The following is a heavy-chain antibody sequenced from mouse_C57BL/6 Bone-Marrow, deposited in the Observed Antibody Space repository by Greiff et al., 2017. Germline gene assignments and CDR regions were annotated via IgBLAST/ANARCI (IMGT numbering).Heavy chain of an antibody. V-gene: IGHV5-4*01. Sequence: EVQLQESGGGLVKPGGSLKLSCAASGFTFSSYAMSWVRQTPEKRLEWVATISDGGSYTYYPDNVKGRFTISRDNAKNNLYLQMSHLKSEDTAMYYCARERWGFDVWGTGTTVTVSS. D-gene: IGHD2-3*01. CDR2: ISDGGSYT. CDR1: GFTFSSYA. CDR3: ARERWGFDV. J-gene: IGHJ1*03.